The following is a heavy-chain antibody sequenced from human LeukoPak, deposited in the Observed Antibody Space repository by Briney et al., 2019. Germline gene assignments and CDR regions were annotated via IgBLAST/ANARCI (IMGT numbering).Heavy chain of an antibody. D-gene: IGHD7-27*01. CDR3: AKDGGLWVSAHWGDS. CDR2: ITTSDGNT. V-gene: IGHV3-23*01. CDR1: GITFSSYT. Sequence: GGSLRLSCAASGITFSSYTMSWVRQAPGKGLEWVSTITTSDGNTYYADSVKGRFTVSRDNSKNTLFLQMNSLRAEDTAVYYCAKDGGLWVSAHWGDSWGRGTLVTVSS. J-gene: IGHJ4*02.